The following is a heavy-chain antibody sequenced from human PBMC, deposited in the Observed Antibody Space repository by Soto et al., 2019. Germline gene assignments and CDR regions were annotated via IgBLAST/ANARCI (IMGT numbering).Heavy chain of an antibody. CDR2: INSDGRST. J-gene: IGHJ4*02. D-gene: IGHD3-10*01. V-gene: IGHV3-74*01. CDR1: GFTFGNYW. Sequence: EVQLVESGGGLVQPGGSLRLSCAASGFTFGNYWMHWVRQAPGQGLVWVSRINSDGRSTTYADSVKGRFTISRDNAKNTLDLQMNSLRAEDTAVYYCVRDAIGDFPIDHWGQGTLVTVSS. CDR3: VRDAIGDFPIDH.